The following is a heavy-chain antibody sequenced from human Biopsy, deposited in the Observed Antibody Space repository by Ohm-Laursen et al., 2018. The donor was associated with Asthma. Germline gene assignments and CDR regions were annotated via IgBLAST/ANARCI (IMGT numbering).Heavy chain of an antibody. CDR1: GFVFSQCG. D-gene: IGHD3-22*01. J-gene: IGHJ3*02. V-gene: IGHV3-30*03. CDR3: ARQSGQDYGDSSGFDI. Sequence: SLRLSCAASGFVFSQCGMHWVRQGPGKGLEWVALVSSDGHNKYYEDSVKGRFTISRDNSRNRLYLQINRLTVEDSAVYFCARQSGQDYGDSSGFDIWGQRTKVAVSS. CDR2: VSSDGHNK.